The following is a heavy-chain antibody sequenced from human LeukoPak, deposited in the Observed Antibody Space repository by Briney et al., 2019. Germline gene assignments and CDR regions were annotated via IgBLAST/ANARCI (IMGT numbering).Heavy chain of an antibody. D-gene: IGHD6-6*01. V-gene: IGHV3-23*01. Sequence: GGSLRLSCAASGFTFSSHAMSWVRQAPGKGLAWVSTIKGDETSTKYADSVKGRFTISRDNSKNTLYLQMNSLRAEDTAVYYCARGSSRAAPYYYYYYGMDVWGQGTTVTVSS. CDR3: ARGSSRAAPYYYYYYGMDV. J-gene: IGHJ6*02. CDR2: IKGDETST. CDR1: GFTFSSHA.